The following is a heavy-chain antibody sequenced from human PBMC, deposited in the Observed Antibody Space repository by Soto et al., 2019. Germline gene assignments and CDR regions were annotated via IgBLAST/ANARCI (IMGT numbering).Heavy chain of an antibody. V-gene: IGHV3-48*02. Sequence: GGSLRLSCAASGFTFSSYSMNWVRQAPGKGLEWVSYISSSSSTIYYADSVKGRFTISRDNAKNSLYLQTNSLRDEDTAVYYCARGIVVVVAADPVWFDPWGQGTLVTVSS. CDR1: GFTFSSYS. D-gene: IGHD2-15*01. J-gene: IGHJ5*02. CDR3: ARGIVVVVAADPVWFDP. CDR2: ISSSSSTI.